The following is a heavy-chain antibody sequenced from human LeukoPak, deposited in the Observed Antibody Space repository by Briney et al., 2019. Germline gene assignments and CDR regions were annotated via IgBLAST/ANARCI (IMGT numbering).Heavy chain of an antibody. CDR3: ARGLRSSSRFQH. D-gene: IGHD6-13*01. Sequence: PSETLSLTCAVYGGSFSGYYWSWIRQPPGKGLEWIGEINHSGSSNYNPSLKSRVTISVDTSKNQSSLKLSSVTAADTAVYYCARGLRSSSRFQHWGQGTLVTVSS. CDR2: INHSGSS. CDR1: GGSFSGYY. V-gene: IGHV4-34*01. J-gene: IGHJ1*01.